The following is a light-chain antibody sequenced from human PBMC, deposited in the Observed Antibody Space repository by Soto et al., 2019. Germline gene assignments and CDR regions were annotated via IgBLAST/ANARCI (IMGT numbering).Light chain of an antibody. CDR1: QGIRND. V-gene: IGKV1-17*01. Sequence: IQMTQSPSSLSASVGDRVTITCRASQGIRNDLGWYQQKPGKAPKLLIYAASSLQSGVPSRFSGSGSGTEFTLTISSLQSEDFAVYYCQQYNNWPPITFGQGTRLEIK. CDR2: AAS. J-gene: IGKJ5*01. CDR3: QQYNNWPPIT.